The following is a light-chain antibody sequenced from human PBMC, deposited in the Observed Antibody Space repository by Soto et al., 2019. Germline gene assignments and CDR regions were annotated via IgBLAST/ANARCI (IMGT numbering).Light chain of an antibody. CDR1: QSVNSY. CDR2: DAS. Sequence: EIVMTQSPATLSVSPGARATLSCRASQSVNSYLAWYQQNTGQAPRLLIYDASTRATSIPARFSGGGSGTEFTLTISSLQSEDVAIYYCQQYNNWKRTFGQGTKVEIK. J-gene: IGKJ1*01. CDR3: QQYNNWKRT. V-gene: IGKV3-15*01.